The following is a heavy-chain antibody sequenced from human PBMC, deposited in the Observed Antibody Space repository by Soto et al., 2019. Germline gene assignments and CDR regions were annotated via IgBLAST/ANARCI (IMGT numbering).Heavy chain of an antibody. CDR1: GFTFSTYA. J-gene: IGHJ4*02. CDR2: VSASGLNT. D-gene: IGHD3-22*01. CDR3: ATGEYYYDSSGYYYC. Sequence: GGSLRLSCAASGFTFSTYAMAWVRQAPGKGLEWVSGVSASGLNTDYADPVKGRFYISRGNSKNTVSLHMNSLRAEDTALYYCATGEYYYDSSGYYYCWGQGTLVTVSS. V-gene: IGHV3-23*01.